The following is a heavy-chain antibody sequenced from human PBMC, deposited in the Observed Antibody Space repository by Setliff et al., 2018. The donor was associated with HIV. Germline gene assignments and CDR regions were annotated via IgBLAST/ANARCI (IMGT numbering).Heavy chain of an antibody. CDR3: TRGAYGDSLGMNWFDP. V-gene: IGHV1-2*02. CDR1: EYTFTGYY. J-gene: IGHJ5*02. D-gene: IGHD4-17*01. CDR2: INPNSGGT. Sequence: GASVKVSCKASEYTFTGYYMHWVRQAPGQGLEWMGWINPNSGGTNYAQNFQGRVTMTRDTSISTAYMELSRLKSDDTAVYYCTRGAYGDSLGMNWFDPWGQGTLVTVS.